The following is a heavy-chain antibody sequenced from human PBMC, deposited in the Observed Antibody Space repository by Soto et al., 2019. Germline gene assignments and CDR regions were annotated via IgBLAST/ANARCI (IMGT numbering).Heavy chain of an antibody. D-gene: IGHD3-10*01. Sequence: SETLSLTCTVSGGSISSGGYYWSWIRQHPGKGLEWIGYIYYSGSTYYNPSLKSRVTISVDTSKNQFSLKLSSVTAADRAVYYCARVCSPRLQTMVRGVIRWFDPWGQGTLVTVSS. V-gene: IGHV4-31*03. CDR3: ARVCSPRLQTMVRGVIRWFDP. CDR1: GGSISSGGYY. J-gene: IGHJ5*02. CDR2: IYYSGST.